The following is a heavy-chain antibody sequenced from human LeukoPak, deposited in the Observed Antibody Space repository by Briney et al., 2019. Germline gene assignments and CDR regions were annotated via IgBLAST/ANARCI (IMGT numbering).Heavy chain of an antibody. J-gene: IGHJ4*02. CDR2: INANSGGT. CDR1: GYTLTGYY. CDR3: ARAGDYYVSSYYPGYDS. D-gene: IGHD3-22*01. V-gene: IGHV1-2*02. Sequence: GASVKVSFKASGYTLTGYYIHWVRQAPGQGPELMGLINANSGGTRYAQKFQGRVTMTWDTSISTAYMELSSLRSDDTAVYYCARAGDYYVSSYYPGYDSWGQGTLVTVSS.